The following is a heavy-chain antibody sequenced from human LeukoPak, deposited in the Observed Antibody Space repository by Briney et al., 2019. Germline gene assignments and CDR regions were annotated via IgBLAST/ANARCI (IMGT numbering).Heavy chain of an antibody. CDR1: GYSFTSYW. CDR2: IYPGDSDT. V-gene: IGHV5-51*01. J-gene: IGHJ3*02. Sequence: GESLKISCKSSGYSFTSYWIGWVRQMPGKGLEWMGIIYPGDSDTRYSPSFQGQVTISADKSISTAYLQWSSLKASDTAMYYCARRESSSRRQGWGTMENAFDIWGQGTMVTVSS. CDR3: ARRESSSRRQGWGTMENAFDI. D-gene: IGHD6-13*01.